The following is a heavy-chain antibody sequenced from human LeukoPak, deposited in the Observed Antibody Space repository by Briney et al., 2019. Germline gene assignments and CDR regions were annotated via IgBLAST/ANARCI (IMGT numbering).Heavy chain of an antibody. D-gene: IGHD5-12*01. J-gene: IGHJ4*01. V-gene: IGHV1-8*01. CDR3: TRSRGYSGYDLVLDY. CDR2: MNPNSGNI. Sequence: ASVKVSCKASAYTFTSYDINWVRQATGQGLEWMGWMNPNSGNIGYAQKFQGRVTMTRNTSISTAYMEMSRLRSDDTAVYYCTRSRGYSGYDLVLDYWGQGTLVTVSS. CDR1: AYTFTSYD.